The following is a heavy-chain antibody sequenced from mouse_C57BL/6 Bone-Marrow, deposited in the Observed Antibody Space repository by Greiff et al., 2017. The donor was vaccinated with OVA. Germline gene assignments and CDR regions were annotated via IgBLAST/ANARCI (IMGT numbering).Heavy chain of an antibody. D-gene: IGHD3-2*02. CDR3: ARQLRLLSSSMDY. J-gene: IGHJ4*01. CDR2: ISNGGGST. Sequence: EVMLVESGGGLVQPGGSLKLSCAASGFTFSDYYMYWVRQTPEKRLEWVAYISNGGGSTYYPDTVKGRFTLSRDNAKNTLYLQMSRLKSEDTAMYYCARQLRLLSSSMDYWGQGTSVTVSS. V-gene: IGHV5-12*01. CDR1: GFTFSDYY.